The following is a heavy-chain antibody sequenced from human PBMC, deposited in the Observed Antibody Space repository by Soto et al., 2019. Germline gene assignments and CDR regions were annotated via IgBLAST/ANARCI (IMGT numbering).Heavy chain of an antibody. CDR3: ARELGYCSGGSCSDLLHYYYYGMDV. V-gene: IGHV4-39*01. D-gene: IGHD2-15*01. CDR1: GGSISSSSYY. Sequence: QLQLQESGPGLVKPSETLSLTCTVSGGSISSSSYYWGWIRQPPGKGLEWIGSIYYSGSTYYNPSLKSRVTISVDTSKNQFSLKLSSVTAADTAVYYCARELGYCSGGSCSDLLHYYYYGMDVWGQGTTVTVSS. CDR2: IYYSGST. J-gene: IGHJ6*02.